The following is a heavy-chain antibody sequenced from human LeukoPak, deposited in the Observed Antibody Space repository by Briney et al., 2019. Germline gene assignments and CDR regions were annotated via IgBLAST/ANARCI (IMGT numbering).Heavy chain of an antibody. D-gene: IGHD3-3*01. CDR2: IYRGGST. J-gene: IGHJ4*02. V-gene: IGHV3-53*01. CDR1: GFTVSSNC. CDR3: ARVDYYDFYLDY. Sequence: QSGGSLRLSCAASGFTVSSNCMTWVRQAPGKGLEWVSVIYRGGSTYYADSVKGRFTISRDNSKNTLYLQMKTLRAEDTAVYYCARVDYYDFYLDYWGQGTLVTVSS.